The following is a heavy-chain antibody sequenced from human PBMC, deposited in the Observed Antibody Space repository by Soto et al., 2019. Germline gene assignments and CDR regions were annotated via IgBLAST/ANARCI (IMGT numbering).Heavy chain of an antibody. Sequence: EVQLVESGGGLVKPGGSLRLSCAASGFTFSSYSMNWVRQAPGKGLEWVSSISSSSSYIYYADSVKGRFTISRDNAKNSLYLQMNSLRADDTAVYYWARALLKSGWGNPAYWGQGTLVTVSS. CDR1: GFTFSSYS. D-gene: IGHD6-19*01. CDR2: ISSSSSYI. J-gene: IGHJ4*02. CDR3: ARALLKSGWGNPAY. V-gene: IGHV3-21*01.